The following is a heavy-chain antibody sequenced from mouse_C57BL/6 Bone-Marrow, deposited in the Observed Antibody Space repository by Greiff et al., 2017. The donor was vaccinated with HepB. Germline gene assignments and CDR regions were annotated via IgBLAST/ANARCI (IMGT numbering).Heavy chain of an antibody. D-gene: IGHD1-1*01. CDR3: ARCGSSLFGY. Sequence: EVQLQQSGPELVKPGASVKIPCKASGYTFTDYNMDWVKQSHGKSLEWIGDINPNNGGTIYNQKFKGKATLTVDKSSSTAYMELRSLTSEDTAVYYCARCGSSLFGYWGQGTLVTVSA. CDR1: GYTFTDYN. V-gene: IGHV1-18*01. CDR2: INPNNGGT. J-gene: IGHJ3*01.